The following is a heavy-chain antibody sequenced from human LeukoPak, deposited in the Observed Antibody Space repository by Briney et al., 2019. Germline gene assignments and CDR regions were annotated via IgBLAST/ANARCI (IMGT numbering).Heavy chain of an antibody. CDR3: ARNPRLYFDY. CDR1: GYTFPSYG. CDR2: ISAYKGNK. Sequence: SVKVSCKACGYTFPSYGLRWVRRAAGHDLKWMGWISAYKGNKNYAQKLQCRVPMPPDTSKSTAYMELRSLRSDDRAVYYCARNPRLYFDYWGQGTLVNVYS. D-gene: IGHD6-25*01. V-gene: IGHV1-18*04. J-gene: IGHJ4*02.